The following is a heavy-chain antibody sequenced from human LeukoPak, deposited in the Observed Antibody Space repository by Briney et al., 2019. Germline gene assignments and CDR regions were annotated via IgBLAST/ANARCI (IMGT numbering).Heavy chain of an antibody. V-gene: IGHV3-30*18. D-gene: IGHD3-10*01. CDR3: AKEIWFGRDDY. CDR1: GFAFGSEA. CDR2: ISYDGSNK. Sequence: PGGSLRLSCAVSGFAFGSEAMSWVRQAPGKGLEWVAVISYDGSNKYYADSVKGRFTISRDNSKNTLYLQMNSLRAEDTAVYYCAKEIWFGRDDYWGQGTLVTVSS. J-gene: IGHJ4*02.